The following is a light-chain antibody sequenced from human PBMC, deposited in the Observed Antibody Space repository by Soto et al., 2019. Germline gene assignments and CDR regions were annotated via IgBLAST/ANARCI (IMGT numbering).Light chain of an antibody. CDR3: ETWDGNTGV. V-gene: IGLV4-60*03. CDR1: SGHSSYI. J-gene: IGLJ2*01. CDR2: LEGSGSY. Sequence: QLVLTQSSSASASLGSSVKLTCTLSSGHSSYIIAWHQQQPGKAPRYLMKLEGSGSYNKGSGVPDRFSGSSSGADRYLTISNLQSEDEADYYCETWDGNTGVFGGGTKLTVL.